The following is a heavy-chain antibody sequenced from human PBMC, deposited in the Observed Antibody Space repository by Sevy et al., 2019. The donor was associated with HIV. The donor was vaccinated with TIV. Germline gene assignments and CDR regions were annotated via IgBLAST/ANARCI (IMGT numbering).Heavy chain of an antibody. CDR3: ARVTTRVVVVPAAIVPDAFDI. V-gene: IGHV4-38-2*01. Sequence: SETLSLTCAVSGYSISSGYFWGWIRQPPGKGLEWIGNIYHSGSTYYNPSLNSRVTMSVDTSKNQFSLRLSSVTAADTAVYYCARVTTRVVVVPAAIVPDAFDIWGQRTMVTVSS. CDR1: GYSISSGYF. CDR2: IYHSGST. D-gene: IGHD2-2*02. J-gene: IGHJ3*02.